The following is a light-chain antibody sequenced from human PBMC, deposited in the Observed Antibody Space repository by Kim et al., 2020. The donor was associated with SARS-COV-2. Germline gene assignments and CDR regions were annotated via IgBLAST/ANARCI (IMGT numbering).Light chain of an antibody. CDR1: KLGDKY. V-gene: IGLV3-1*01. CDR2: QDS. Sequence: VLTQPPSVSVSPGQTASITCSGDKLGDKYACWYQQKPGQSPVLVIYQDSKRPSGIPERFSGSNSGNTATLTISGTQAMDEADYYCQAWDRSTVVFGGGTQLTVL. CDR3: QAWDRSTVV. J-gene: IGLJ2*01.